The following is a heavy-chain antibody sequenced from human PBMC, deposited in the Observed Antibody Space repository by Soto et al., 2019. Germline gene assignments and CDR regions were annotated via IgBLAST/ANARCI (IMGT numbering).Heavy chain of an antibody. CDR3: VQTTGWPGFDF. Sequence: EVQLVESGGGLIQPGGSLRLSCAASGFTVSSKYMTWVRQAPGKGLEWVSVIYGGGTTYYADSVKGRFTISRDNSKNTLYLQMSSLRAEDTAVYYCVQTTGWPGFDFWGQGTRVTVSS. J-gene: IGHJ4*02. D-gene: IGHD6-19*01. V-gene: IGHV3-53*01. CDR2: IYGGGTT. CDR1: GFTVSSKY.